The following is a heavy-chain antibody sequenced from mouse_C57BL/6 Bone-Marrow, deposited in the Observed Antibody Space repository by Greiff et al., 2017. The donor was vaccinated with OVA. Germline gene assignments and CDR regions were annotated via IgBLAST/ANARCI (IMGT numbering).Heavy chain of an antibody. J-gene: IGHJ4*01. CDR3: ARSLLLRYYAMDD. CDR2: IHPNSGST. V-gene: IGHV1-64*01. Sequence: VQLQQPGAELVKPGASVKLSCKASGYTFTSYWMHWVKQRPGQGLEWIGMIHPNSGSTNYNEKFKSKATLTVDKSSSTAYMQLSSLTSEDSAVYYCARSLLLRYYAMDDWGQGTSVTVSS. CDR1: GYTFTSYW. D-gene: IGHD1-1*01.